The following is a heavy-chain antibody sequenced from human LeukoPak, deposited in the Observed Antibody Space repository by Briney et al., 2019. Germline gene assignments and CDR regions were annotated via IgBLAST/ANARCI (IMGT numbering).Heavy chain of an antibody. J-gene: IGHJ6*02. Sequence: GGSLRLSCAASGFTFSSYEMNWVRQAPGKGLEWVSYISSSGSTIYYADSVKGRFTISRDNAKSSPYLQMNSLRAEDTAVYYCASIGVVISTYYYYGMDVWGQGTTVTVSS. V-gene: IGHV3-48*03. CDR2: ISSSGSTI. D-gene: IGHD3-3*01. CDR1: GFTFSSYE. CDR3: ASIGVVISTYYYYGMDV.